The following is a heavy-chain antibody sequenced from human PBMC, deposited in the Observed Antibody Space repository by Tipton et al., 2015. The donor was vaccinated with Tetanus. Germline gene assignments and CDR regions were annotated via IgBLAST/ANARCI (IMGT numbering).Heavy chain of an antibody. CDR3: AKSHGYCSGGSCYYYYGMDV. Sequence: SLRLSCAVSGFTFSKKAMAWVRQAPGRGLEWVSGISGGGDNTHYAESLKGRFTISRDNSKDRLYLQLNSLRAEDTAVYYCAKSHGYCSGGSCYYYYGMDVWGQGTTVTVSS. V-gene: IGHV3-23*01. D-gene: IGHD2-15*01. J-gene: IGHJ6*02. CDR1: GFTFSKKA. CDR2: ISGGGDNT.